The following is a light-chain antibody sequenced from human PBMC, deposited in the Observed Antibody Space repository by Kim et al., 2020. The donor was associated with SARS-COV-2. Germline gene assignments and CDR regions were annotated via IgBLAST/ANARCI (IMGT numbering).Light chain of an antibody. CDR1: KLGDKY. V-gene: IGLV3-1*01. CDR2: EDT. Sequence: VSVSPGRTATITCSGDKLGDKYTSWYQQRPGQSPVLVIYEDTKRPSGIPERFSGSNAVNTATLTISETQAMDEADYYCQAWDTTTFFGGGTQLTVL. CDR3: QAWDTTTF. J-gene: IGLJ7*01.